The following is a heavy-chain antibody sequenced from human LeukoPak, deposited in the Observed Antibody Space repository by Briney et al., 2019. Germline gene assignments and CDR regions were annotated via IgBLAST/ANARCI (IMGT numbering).Heavy chain of an antibody. CDR1: GGSISSGGYS. CDR3: ARIGEQWLSYFDY. Sequence: SETLSLTCAVSGGSISSGGYSWSWIRQPPGKGLEWIGYIYHSGSTYYNPSLKSRVTISVDRSKDQFSLKLSSVTAADTAVYYCARIGEQWLSYFDYWGQGTLVTVSS. CDR2: IYHSGST. V-gene: IGHV4-30-2*01. J-gene: IGHJ4*02. D-gene: IGHD6-19*01.